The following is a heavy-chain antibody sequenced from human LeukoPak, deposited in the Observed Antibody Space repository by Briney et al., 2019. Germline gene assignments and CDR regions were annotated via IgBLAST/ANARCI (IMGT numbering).Heavy chain of an antibody. CDR1: GFTFSDHY. CDR3: ARGLYSGSENYYNGLDS. Sequence: PGGSLRLSCAISGFTFSDHYMHWVRQAPGKGLVWVSRIENDGTRTNYADSVKGRFTISRDNAKNTLYLQMNSLRAEDTAVYYCARGLYSGSENYYNGLDSWGQGTLVTVSS. CDR2: IENDGTRT. V-gene: IGHV3-74*01. D-gene: IGHD3-10*01. J-gene: IGHJ4*02.